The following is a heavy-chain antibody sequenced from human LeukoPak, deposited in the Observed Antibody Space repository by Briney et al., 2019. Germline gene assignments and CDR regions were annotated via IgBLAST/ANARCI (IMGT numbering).Heavy chain of an antibody. V-gene: IGHV3-33*01. CDR2: IWYDGSKE. J-gene: IGHJ4*02. CDR1: GFTFTKYG. Sequence: GGSLRLSCAASGFTFTKYGLHWVRQAPGKGLEWVAVIWYDGSKEYYADSVKGRFTISRDNSKNTLYLHMSSLRAEDTAVYYCARSWTQYYFDYWGQGTLVTVSS. D-gene: IGHD3/OR15-3a*01. CDR3: ARSWTQYYFDY.